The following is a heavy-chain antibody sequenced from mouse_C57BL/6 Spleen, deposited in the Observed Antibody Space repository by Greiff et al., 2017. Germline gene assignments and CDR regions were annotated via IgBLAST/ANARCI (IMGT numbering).Heavy chain of an antibody. CDR1: GYTFTSYW. Sequence: QVHVKQPGAELVKPGASVKLSCKASGYTFTSYWMQWVKQRPGQGLEWIGELDPSDSYTNYNQKFKGKATLTVDTSSSTAYMQLSSLTSEDSAVYYCARGGPYDYRPDYWGQGTTLTVSS. D-gene: IGHD2-4*01. CDR2: LDPSDSYT. V-gene: IGHV1-50*01. CDR3: ARGGPYDYRPDY. J-gene: IGHJ2*01.